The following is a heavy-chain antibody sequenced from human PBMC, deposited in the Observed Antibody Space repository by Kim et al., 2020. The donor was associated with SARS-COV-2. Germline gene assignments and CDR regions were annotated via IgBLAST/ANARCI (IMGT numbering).Heavy chain of an antibody. D-gene: IGHD3-16*01. CDR2: IKRDGDEV. J-gene: IGHJ4*02. Sequence: GGSLRLSCVTSGFSFGSFWMDWARQAPGKGLEWVATIKRDGDEVYYVDSVRGRFTIFRDNSKDSLYLHMSSLSVEDTAVYYCANIWEGGHWGQGTLVTVPS. V-gene: IGHV3-7*01. CDR3: ANIWEGGH. CDR1: GFSFGSFW.